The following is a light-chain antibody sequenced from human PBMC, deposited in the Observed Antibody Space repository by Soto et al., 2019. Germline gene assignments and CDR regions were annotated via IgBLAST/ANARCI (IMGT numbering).Light chain of an antibody. J-gene: IGKJ2*01. CDR2: DTS. Sequence: DIQLTQSPSSLSASVGDTVTIICQASQEINFYLNWYQQKPGKAPKLLIHDTSKLETGVPSRFSGSRSGTDFTLTISSLQPEDLATYHCQQSYTTPVYSFGQGTKVDIK. CDR3: QQSYTTPVYS. V-gene: IGKV1-33*01. CDR1: QEINFY.